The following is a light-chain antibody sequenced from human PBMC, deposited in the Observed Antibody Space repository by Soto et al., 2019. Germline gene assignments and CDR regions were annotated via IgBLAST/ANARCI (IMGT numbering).Light chain of an antibody. J-gene: IGKJ1*01. CDR2: GAS. V-gene: IGKV3-20*01. CDR1: QSVSSSY. CDR3: QQYGSSPRT. Sequence: EIVLTQSPGTLSLSPGESTTLACRASQSVSSSYLAWYQQKPGQAPRLRIYGASSRATGIPDRFSGSGSGTDFTLNISSMEPEDFAVYYCQQYGSSPRTFGQGTKVEI.